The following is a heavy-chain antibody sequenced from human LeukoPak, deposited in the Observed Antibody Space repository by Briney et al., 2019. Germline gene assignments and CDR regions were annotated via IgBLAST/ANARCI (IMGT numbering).Heavy chain of an antibody. Sequence: GRSLRLSCAASGFNFSDYGMHWVRQAPGKGLEWVAVISYDGSKKYYADSVKGRFTFSRDRSRNTLYLQLNSLRVEDTATYYCARGECTGGSCPEHWGQGTLVTVSS. CDR3: ARGECTGGSCPEH. CDR1: GFNFSDYG. V-gene: IGHV3-30*03. J-gene: IGHJ4*02. D-gene: IGHD2-15*01. CDR2: ISYDGSKK.